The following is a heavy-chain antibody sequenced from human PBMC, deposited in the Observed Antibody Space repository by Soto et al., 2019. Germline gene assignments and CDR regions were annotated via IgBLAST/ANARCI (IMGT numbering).Heavy chain of an antibody. D-gene: IGHD3-3*01. J-gene: IGHJ5*02. Sequence: ASVKVSCKVSGYTLTELSMHWVRQAPGKGLEWMGGFDPEDGETIYAQKLQGRVTMTDDTSTGTAYMELSSLRSDDTAVYYCAREDYDFWSGYFGWFDPWGQGTLVTVSS. CDR3: AREDYDFWSGYFGWFDP. CDR1: GYTLTELS. CDR2: FDPEDGET. V-gene: IGHV1-24*01.